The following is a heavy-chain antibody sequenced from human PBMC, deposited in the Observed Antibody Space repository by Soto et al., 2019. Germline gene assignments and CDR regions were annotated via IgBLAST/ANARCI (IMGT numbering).Heavy chain of an antibody. J-gene: IGHJ2*01. CDR2: INDRGSI. V-gene: IGHV4-34*01. Sequence: QVQLQQWGAGPLRPLETLSLTCGVSGGSFSGYYWAWIRQSPGKGLEWIGEINDRGSINYNPSLKSRLSISEATSKNHYPLNRRSGTAADTAVYYGARESHDILTGPPWVWYFDLWGRGTLVTVSS. CDR3: ARESHDILTGPPWVWYFDL. CDR1: GGSFSGYY. D-gene: IGHD3-9*01.